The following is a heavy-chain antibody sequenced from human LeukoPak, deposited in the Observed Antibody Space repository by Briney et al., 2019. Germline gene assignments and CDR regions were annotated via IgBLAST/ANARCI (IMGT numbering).Heavy chain of an antibody. J-gene: IGHJ4*02. CDR3: AKGNTGSFYSASDY. D-gene: IGHD2-15*01. Sequence: GGSLRLLRAASGFPLKQYAEGWVAQASGKGLEGVSNHSYSGGNTYHADAVKGRFTISRDKSKNTVYLQMNSLRAEDTAVYYCAKGNTGSFYSASDYWGKGTLVTVSS. V-gene: IGHV3-23*01. CDR1: GFPLKQYA. CDR2: HSYSGGNT.